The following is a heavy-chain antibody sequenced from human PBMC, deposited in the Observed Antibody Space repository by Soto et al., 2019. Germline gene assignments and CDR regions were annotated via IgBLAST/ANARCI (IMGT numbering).Heavy chain of an antibody. CDR2: IWCDGSNK. J-gene: IGHJ4*02. CDR1: GFTFSSYG. D-gene: IGHD3-22*01. V-gene: IGHV3-33*01. CDR3: ARGLYYYDSSGYLGYFDY. Sequence: QVQLVESGGGVVQPGRSLRLSCAASGFTFSSYGMHWVRQAPGKGLEWVAVIWCDGSNKYYADSVKGRFTISRDNSKNTLYLQMNSLRAEDTAVYYCARGLYYYDSSGYLGYFDYWGQGTLVTVSS.